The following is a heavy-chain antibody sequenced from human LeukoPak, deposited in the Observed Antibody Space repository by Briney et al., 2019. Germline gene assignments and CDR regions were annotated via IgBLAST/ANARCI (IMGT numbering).Heavy chain of an antibody. CDR3: ARASGWYEDY. CDR1: GGSISSYY. CDR2: IYYSGST. J-gene: IGHJ4*02. Sequence: PSETLSLTCTVSGGSISSYYWSWIQQPPGKGLEWIGYIYYSGSTNYNPSLKSRVTISVDTSKNQFSLKLSSVTAADTAVYYCARASGWYEDYWGQGTLVTVSS. D-gene: IGHD6-19*01. V-gene: IGHV4-59*01.